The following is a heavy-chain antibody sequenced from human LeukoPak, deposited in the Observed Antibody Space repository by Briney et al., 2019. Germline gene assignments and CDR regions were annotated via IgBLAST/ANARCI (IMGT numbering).Heavy chain of an antibody. D-gene: IGHD1-26*01. Sequence: SRTLCLSCAVSGVSFSGYTRSWIRQPPGKGLEWIGEISHSGSTNYNPSLKSRVTISVDTSKNQFSLKLSSVTAADSAVYYCARAPYSGSPLGGDWFDPWGQGTLVTVSS. CDR2: ISHSGST. CDR1: GVSFSGYT. CDR3: ARAPYSGSPLGGDWFDP. J-gene: IGHJ5*02. V-gene: IGHV4-34*01.